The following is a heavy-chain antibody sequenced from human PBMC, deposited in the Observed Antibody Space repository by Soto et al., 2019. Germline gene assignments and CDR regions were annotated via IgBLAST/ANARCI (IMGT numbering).Heavy chain of an antibody. CDR1: GYTFTSYG. Sequence: ASVKVSCKASGYTFTSYGISWVRQAPGQGLEWMGWISAYNGNTNYEQKLQGRVTMTTDTSTSTAYMELRSLRSDDTAVYYCARGARERSAYYYYYYGMDVWGQGTTVTV. V-gene: IGHV1-18*04. D-gene: IGHD6-6*01. CDR2: ISAYNGNT. J-gene: IGHJ6*02. CDR3: ARGARERSAYYYYYYGMDV.